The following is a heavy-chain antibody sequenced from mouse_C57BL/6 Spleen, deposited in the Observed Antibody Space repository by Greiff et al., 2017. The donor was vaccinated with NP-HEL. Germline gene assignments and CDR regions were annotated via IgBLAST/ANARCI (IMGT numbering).Heavy chain of an antibody. CDR2: IYPRSGNT. V-gene: IGHV1-81*01. J-gene: IGHJ3*01. CDR3: ARSPAWFAY. Sequence: QVQLQQSGAELARPGASVKLSCKASGYTFTSYGISWVKQRTGQGLEWIGEIYPRSGNTYYNEKFKGKATLTADKSSSTAYMGLRSLTSEDSAVYFCARSPAWFAYWGQGTLVTVSA. CDR1: GYTFTSYG.